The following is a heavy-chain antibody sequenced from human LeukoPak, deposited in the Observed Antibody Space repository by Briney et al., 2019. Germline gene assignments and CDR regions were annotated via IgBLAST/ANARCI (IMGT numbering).Heavy chain of an antibody. J-gene: IGHJ4*02. V-gene: IGHV3-30*18. CDR2: ISYDGSNK. CDR1: GFTFSNYS. D-gene: IGHD4-23*01. Sequence: GGSLRLSCAASGFTFSNYSMHWVRQTPGKGLEWVAVISYDGSNKYYADSVKGRFTISRDNSKNTLYLQMNSLRAEDTAVYYCAKSGGFWGQGTLVTVSS. CDR3: AKSGGF.